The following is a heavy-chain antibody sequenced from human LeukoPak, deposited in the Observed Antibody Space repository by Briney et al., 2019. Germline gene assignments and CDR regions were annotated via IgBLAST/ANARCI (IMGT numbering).Heavy chain of an antibody. J-gene: IGHJ4*02. CDR3: AREVLGYSGTLDY. CDR1: GFTFDDYA. Sequence: LPGGSLRLSCAASGFTFDDYAMHWVRHAPGKGLEWVSGINWSSDSIGYADSVKGRFTISRDNAKNSLYLQMNSLRAEDTAVYYCAREVLGYSGTLDYWGQGTLVTVSS. D-gene: IGHD1-7*01. CDR2: INWSSDSI. V-gene: IGHV3-9*01.